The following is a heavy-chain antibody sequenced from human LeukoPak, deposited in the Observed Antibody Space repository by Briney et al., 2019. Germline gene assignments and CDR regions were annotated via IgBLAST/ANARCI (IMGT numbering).Heavy chain of an antibody. CDR1: GFTFSSYA. Sequence: PGRSLRLSCAASGFTFSSYAMHWVRQAPGKGLEWVAVISYDGSNKYYADSVKGRFTISRDNSKNTLYLQMNSLRAEDTAVYCCARERPGIAAAGPFDYWGQGTLVTVSS. CDR2: ISYDGSNK. V-gene: IGHV3-30-3*01. D-gene: IGHD6-13*01. J-gene: IGHJ4*02. CDR3: ARERPGIAAAGPFDY.